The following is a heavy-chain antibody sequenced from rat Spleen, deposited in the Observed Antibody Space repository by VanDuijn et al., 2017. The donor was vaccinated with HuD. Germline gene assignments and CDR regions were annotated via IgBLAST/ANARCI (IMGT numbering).Heavy chain of an antibody. J-gene: IGHJ1*01. V-gene: IGHV5-29*01. CDR1: GFTFSDYY. CDR2: ISSDGGRN. D-gene: IGHD4-2*01. CDR3: ARHGAHYWYFDF. Sequence: EVQLVESDGGLVQPGRSLKLSCAASGFTFSDYYMAWVRQAPTKGLEWVATISSDGGRNFYRDSVKGRFTISRDNAKSTLYLQMDSLRSEDTATYYCARHGAHYWYFDFWGPGTMVTVSS.